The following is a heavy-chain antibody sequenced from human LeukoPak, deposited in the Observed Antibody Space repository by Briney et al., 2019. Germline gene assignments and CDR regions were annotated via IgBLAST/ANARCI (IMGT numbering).Heavy chain of an antibody. CDR2: INHSGST. D-gene: IGHD3-10*01. Sequence: SETLSLTCAVYGGSFSGYYWSWIRQPPGKGLEWIGEINHSGSTNYNPSLKSRVTISVDTSKNQFSLKLSSVTAADTAVYYCARAVLSDYYGSGSYYIYGYWGQGTLVTVPS. CDR1: GGSFSGYY. CDR3: ARAVLSDYYGSGSYYIYGY. V-gene: IGHV4-34*01. J-gene: IGHJ4*02.